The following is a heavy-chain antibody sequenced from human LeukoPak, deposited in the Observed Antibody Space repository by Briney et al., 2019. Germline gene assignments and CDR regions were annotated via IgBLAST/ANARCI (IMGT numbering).Heavy chain of an antibody. CDR1: GDSISSGRYH. J-gene: IGHJ3*02. Sequence: KPSETLSLTCTVSGDSISSGRYHWSWIRQPAGKGLEWIGRIYPSGSTNYSPSLKSRVTMSVDTSKNQFSLKLSSVTAADTAVYYCARSDGYGLVGIWGQGTMVTVSS. D-gene: IGHD3-10*01. CDR3: ARSDGYGLVGI. V-gene: IGHV4-61*02. CDR2: IYPSGST.